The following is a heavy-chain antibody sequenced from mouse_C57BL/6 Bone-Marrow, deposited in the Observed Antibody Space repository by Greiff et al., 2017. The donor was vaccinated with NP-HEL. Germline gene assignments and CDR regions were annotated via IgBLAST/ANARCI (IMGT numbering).Heavy chain of an antibody. CDR1: GYTFTSYG. Sequence: QVQLQQSGAELARPGASVKLSCKASGYTFTSYGISWVKQRPGQGLEWIGEIYPRSGNTYYNEKFKGKATLTADKSSSTAYMELRSLTSEDSAVYFCARAGGTEDAMDYWGQGTAVTVSS. J-gene: IGHJ4*01. V-gene: IGHV1-81*01. D-gene: IGHD4-1*01. CDR3: ARAGGTEDAMDY. CDR2: IYPRSGNT.